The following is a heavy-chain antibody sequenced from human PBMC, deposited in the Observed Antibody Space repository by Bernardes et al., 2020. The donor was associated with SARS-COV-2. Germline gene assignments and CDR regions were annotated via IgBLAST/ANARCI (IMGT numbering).Heavy chain of an antibody. CDR2: VYTSGST. Sequence: SETLSLTCPFSFSSLLHYYWSWIRQPAGKGLERIGRVYTSGSTNYNPSLESRVTMSVDTSKNQFSLKVTSMTAADTAMYYCTRGSRIIDYWGQGILVTVSS. CDR1: FSSLLHYY. D-gene: IGHD6-13*01. CDR3: TRGSRIIDY. V-gene: IGHV4-4*07. J-gene: IGHJ4*02.